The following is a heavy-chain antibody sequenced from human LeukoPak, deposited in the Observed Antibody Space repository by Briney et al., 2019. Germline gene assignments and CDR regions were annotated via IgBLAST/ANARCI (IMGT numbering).Heavy chain of an antibody. J-gene: IGHJ6*02. CDR1: GFTFDDYA. CDR2: ISWNSGSI. CDR3: ARGYRETYYYYYGMDV. V-gene: IGHV3-9*01. D-gene: IGHD2-2*02. Sequence: GGSLRLPCAASGFTFDDYAMHWVRQAPGKGLEWVSGISWNSGSIGYADSVKGRFTISRDNAKNTLYLQMNSLRAEDTAVYYCARGYRETYYYYYGMDVWGQGTTVTVSS.